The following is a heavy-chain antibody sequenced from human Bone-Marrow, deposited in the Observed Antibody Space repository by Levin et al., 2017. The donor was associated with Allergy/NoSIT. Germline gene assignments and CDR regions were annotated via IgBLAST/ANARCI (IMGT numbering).Heavy chain of an antibody. Sequence: GASVKVSCKASGGTFSSYAISWVRQAPGQGLEWMGGIIPIFGTANYAQKFQGRVTITADESTSTAYMELSSLRSEDTAVYYCARVRLLYCSSTSCHQSSYYYYGMDVWGQGTTVTVSS. D-gene: IGHD2-2*01. J-gene: IGHJ6*02. CDR1: GGTFSSYA. CDR2: IIPIFGTA. V-gene: IGHV1-69*13. CDR3: ARVRLLYCSSTSCHQSSYYYYGMDV.